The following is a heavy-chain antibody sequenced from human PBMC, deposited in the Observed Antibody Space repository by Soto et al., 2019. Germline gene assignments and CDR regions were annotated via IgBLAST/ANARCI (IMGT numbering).Heavy chain of an antibody. V-gene: IGHV3-15*07. Sequence: AGGSLRLSCAASGFTFSNAWMNWVRQAPGKGLEWVGRIKSKTDGGTTDYAAPVKGRFTISRDDSKNTLYLQMNSLKTEDTAVYYCTTDPYDSSGYYYFDYCAQGTLVTVSS. J-gene: IGHJ4*02. D-gene: IGHD3-22*01. CDR3: TTDPYDSSGYYYFDY. CDR2: IKSKTDGGTT. CDR1: GFTFSNAW.